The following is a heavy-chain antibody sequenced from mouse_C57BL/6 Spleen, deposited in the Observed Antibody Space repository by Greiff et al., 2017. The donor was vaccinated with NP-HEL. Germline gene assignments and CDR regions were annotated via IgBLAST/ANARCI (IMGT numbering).Heavy chain of an antibody. J-gene: IGHJ4*01. CDR3: ARDPAYYGNYAYAMDY. D-gene: IGHD2-10*01. CDR2: ISDGGSYT. V-gene: IGHV5-4*01. CDR1: GFTFSSYA. Sequence: EVMLVESGGGLVKPGGSLKLSCAASGFTFSSYAMSWVRQTPEKRLEWVATISDGGSYTYYPDNVKGRFTISRDNAKNNLYLQMSHLKSEDTAMYYCARDPAYYGNYAYAMDYWGQGTSVTVSS.